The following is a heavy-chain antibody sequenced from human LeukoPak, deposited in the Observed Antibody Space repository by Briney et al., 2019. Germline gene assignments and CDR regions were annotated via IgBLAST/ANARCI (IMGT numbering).Heavy chain of an antibody. J-gene: IGHJ4*02. D-gene: IGHD3-22*01. CDR3: AIFDSSGYYQGY. CDR2: ISAYNGNT. Sequence: ASVKVSCKASGYTFNTYGITWVRQAPGQGLEWMGWISAYNGNTNYAQKLQGRVTMTTDTSTSTAYMELRSLRSDDTAVYYCAIFDSSGYYQGYWGQGTLVTVSS. CDR1: GYTFNTYG. V-gene: IGHV1-18*01.